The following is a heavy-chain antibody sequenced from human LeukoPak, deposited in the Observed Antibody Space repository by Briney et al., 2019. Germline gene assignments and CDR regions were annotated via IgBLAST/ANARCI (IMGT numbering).Heavy chain of an antibody. CDR3: ARGDTAFS. J-gene: IGHJ5*02. Sequence: GGSLRLSCAASGFTFSSYTMNWVRQTPGKGLEWVSSISSTSSNIYYADSVKGRFTISRDNANNSLYLQMNSLRADDTAVYYCARGDTAFSWGQGTLVTVSS. D-gene: IGHD5-18*01. CDR2: ISSTSSNI. CDR1: GFTFSSYT. V-gene: IGHV3-21*06.